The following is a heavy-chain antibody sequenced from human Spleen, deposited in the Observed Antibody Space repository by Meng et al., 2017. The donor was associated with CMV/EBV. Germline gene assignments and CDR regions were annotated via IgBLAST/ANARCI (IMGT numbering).Heavy chain of an antibody. CDR2: ISGSGDST. J-gene: IGHJ4*02. CDR3: AKGQFFYESGGYLILDS. Sequence: GGSLRLSCAASGSTFSNYAMTWVRQAPGKGLEWVSSISGSGDSTYYADSVKGRLTISRDNSKNTLYLRMDSLRAEDTAVYYCAKGQFFYESGGYLILDSWGQGALVTVSS. D-gene: IGHD3-22*01. V-gene: IGHV3-23*01. CDR1: GSTFSNYA.